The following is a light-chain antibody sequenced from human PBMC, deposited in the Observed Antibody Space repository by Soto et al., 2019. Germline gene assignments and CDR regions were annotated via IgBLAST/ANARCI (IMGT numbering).Light chain of an antibody. J-gene: IGKJ4*01. CDR3: QQYNDWPRT. CDR1: QSVRSH. CDR2: GAS. Sequence: EVVMTQSPATLSVSPGERATLSCRASQSVRSHLAWYQQKPGQAPSLLIFGASTRPTGVPARFSGSESGTEFTLTISSLQSEDVALYFCQQYNDWPRTFGGGTKVEMK. V-gene: IGKV3-15*01.